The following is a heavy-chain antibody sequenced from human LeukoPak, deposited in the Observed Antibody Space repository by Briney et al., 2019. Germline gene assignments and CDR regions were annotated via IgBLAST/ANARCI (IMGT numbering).Heavy chain of an antibody. CDR1: GGSLSGYY. CDR3: ARGYYGSGKPRNYYYYYDMDV. Sequence: PSETLSLTCAVYGGSLSGYYWSWIRQPPGKGLEWIGEINHSGSTNYNPSLKSRVTISVDTSKNQFSLKLSSVTAADTAVYYCARGYYGSGKPRNYYYYYDMDVWGKGTTVTVSS. D-gene: IGHD3-10*01. J-gene: IGHJ6*04. V-gene: IGHV4-34*01. CDR2: INHSGST.